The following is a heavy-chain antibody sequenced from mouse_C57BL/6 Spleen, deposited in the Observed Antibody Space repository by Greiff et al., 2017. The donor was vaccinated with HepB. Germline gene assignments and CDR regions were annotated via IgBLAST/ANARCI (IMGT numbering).Heavy chain of an antibody. CDR3: ARDYDYGYAMDY. Sequence: DVMLVESGGGLVKPGGSLKLSCAASGFTFSSYAMSWVRQTPEKRLEWVATISDGGSYTYYPDNVKGRFTISRDNAKNNLYLQMSHLKSEDTAMYYWARDYDYGYAMDYWGQGTSVTVSS. D-gene: IGHD2-4*01. J-gene: IGHJ4*01. V-gene: IGHV5-4*01. CDR2: ISDGGSYT. CDR1: GFTFSSYA.